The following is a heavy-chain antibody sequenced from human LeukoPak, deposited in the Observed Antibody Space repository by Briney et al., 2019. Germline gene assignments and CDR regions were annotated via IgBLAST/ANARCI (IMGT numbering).Heavy chain of an antibody. Sequence: GGSLRLSCAASGFTFSSYGMHWVRQAPGKGLEWVAGISWNRNTIGYADSLRDRFTIFRDDAENSLYLQINSLRPEDTAIYYCAKDADDSGDYVGIDYWGQGILVTVSS. CDR3: AKDADDSGDYVGIDY. V-gene: IGHV3-9*01. CDR2: ISWNRNTI. D-gene: IGHD4-17*01. J-gene: IGHJ4*02. CDR1: GFTFSSYG.